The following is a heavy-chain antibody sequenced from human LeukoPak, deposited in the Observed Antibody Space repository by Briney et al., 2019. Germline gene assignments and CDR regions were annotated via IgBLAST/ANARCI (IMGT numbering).Heavy chain of an antibody. V-gene: IGHV3-23*01. CDR1: GFTFSSYG. D-gene: IGHD5-12*01. CDR2: ISGSGGST. Sequence: PGGSLRLSCAASGFTFSSYGMSWVRQAPGKGLEWVSVISGSGGSTYYADSVKGRFTMSRDNSKNTLYLQMNSLRAEDTAVYYCAKDQNIVATTIDYWGQGTLVTVSS. CDR3: AKDQNIVATTIDY. J-gene: IGHJ4*02.